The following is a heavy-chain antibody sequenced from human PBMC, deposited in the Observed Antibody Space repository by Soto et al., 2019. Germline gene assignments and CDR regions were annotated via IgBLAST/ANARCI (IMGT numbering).Heavy chain of an antibody. CDR1: GFTFDDYA. V-gene: IGHV3-9*01. CDR3: VKGGGSGTFYSMAV. D-gene: IGHD3-10*01. CDR2: INWKSNKI. Sequence: DVHLVESGGGLVQPGRSLRLSCAASGFTFDDYAMHWVRQVPGKGLEWVSGINWKSNKIDYADSVRGRFTISRDNAKESLYLQMNSLRAEDTAFYYCVKGGGSGTFYSMAVWGKGTTVTVSS. J-gene: IGHJ6*03.